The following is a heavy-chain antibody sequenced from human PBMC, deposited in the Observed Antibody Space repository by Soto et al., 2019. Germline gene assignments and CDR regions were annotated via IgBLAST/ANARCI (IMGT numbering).Heavy chain of an antibody. CDR2: MFTSGYN. D-gene: IGHD4-4*01. Sequence: SETLSLTCTVSGGSISSHYWSWIRHPAGKGLEWIGRMFTSGYNNYNPSLKNRVTISIDTSKSQFSLKVTSVTAADSAVYYCAASHDDQSKPYEEYYGIDVWGQGTMGTVSS. V-gene: IGHV4-4*07. CDR3: AASHDDQSKPYEEYYGIDV. CDR1: GGSISSHY. J-gene: IGHJ6*02.